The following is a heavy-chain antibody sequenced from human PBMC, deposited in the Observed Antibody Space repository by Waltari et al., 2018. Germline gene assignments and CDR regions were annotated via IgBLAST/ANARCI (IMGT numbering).Heavy chain of an antibody. CDR3: ASTLCTSTTCYTRDDAFDI. CDR1: GGSISRYS. Sequence: QVQLQESGPGLVKPSETLSLTCSVSGGSISRYSVRWLRQLAGTGLEWIGRIYPSGNSNYIPPLKSRVAMSVDTSKNQFSLRLSSVTAADTAVYYCASTLCTSTTCYTRDDAFDIWGQGTMVTVSP. J-gene: IGHJ3*02. V-gene: IGHV4-4*07. D-gene: IGHD2-2*02. CDR2: IYPSGNS.